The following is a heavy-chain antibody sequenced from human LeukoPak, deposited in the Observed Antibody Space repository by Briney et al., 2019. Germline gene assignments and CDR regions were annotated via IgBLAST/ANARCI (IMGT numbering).Heavy chain of an antibody. V-gene: IGHV4-4*02. J-gene: IGHJ3*02. D-gene: IGHD4-23*01. Sequence: PSGTLSLTCAVSGGSISSSNWWSWVRQPPGKGLEWIGEIYHSGSTYYNPSLKSRVTISVDTSKNQFSLKLSSVTAADTAVYYCARDEAVVTPGAFDIWGQGTMVTVSS. CDR1: GGSISSSNW. CDR2: IYHSGST. CDR3: ARDEAVVTPGAFDI.